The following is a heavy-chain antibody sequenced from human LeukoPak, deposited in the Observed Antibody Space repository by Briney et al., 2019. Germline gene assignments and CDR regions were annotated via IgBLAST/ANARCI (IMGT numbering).Heavy chain of an antibody. V-gene: IGHV3-23*01. CDR3: AKGDLNSGWLD. J-gene: IGHJ4*02. CDR2: ISGSGGST. CDR1: GFTFSSYA. Sequence: GGSLRLSCAASGFTFSSYAVSWVRQAPGKGLEWVSAISGSGGSTYYADSVKGRFTISRDISKNTLYLQMYSLRAEDTAVYYCAKGDLNSGWLDWGQGTLVTVSS. D-gene: IGHD5-12*01.